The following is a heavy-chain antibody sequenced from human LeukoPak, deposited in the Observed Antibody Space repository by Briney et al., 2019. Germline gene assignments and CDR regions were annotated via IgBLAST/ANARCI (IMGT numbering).Heavy chain of an antibody. D-gene: IGHD3-16*01. J-gene: IGHJ6*02. V-gene: IGHV1-2*02. CDR2: INPNSGGT. CDR3: ARSQAIMGYYYYGMDV. CDR1: GYTFTGYY. Sequence: ASVKVSCKASGYTFTGYYMHWVRQAPGQGLEWMGWINPNSGGTNYAQKLQGRVTMTRDTSISTAYMELSRLRSDDTAVYYCARSQAIMGYYYYGMDVWGQGTTVTVSS.